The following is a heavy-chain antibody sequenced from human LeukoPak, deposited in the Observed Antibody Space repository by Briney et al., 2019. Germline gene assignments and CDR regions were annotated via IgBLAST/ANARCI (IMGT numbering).Heavy chain of an antibody. CDR1: GGSISGYY. D-gene: IGHD3-22*01. J-gene: IGHJ4*02. V-gene: IGHV4-59*08. CDR3: ARHRRYYFDSEFDY. CDR2: ISDGGST. Sequence: MASETLSLTCTVSGGSISGYYWSWIRQPPGKGLEWNGCISDGGSTKYDPSLKSRVTISVDTSKNQFSLKLTTVTAADTASYYCARHRRYYFDSEFDYWGQGTLVTVSS.